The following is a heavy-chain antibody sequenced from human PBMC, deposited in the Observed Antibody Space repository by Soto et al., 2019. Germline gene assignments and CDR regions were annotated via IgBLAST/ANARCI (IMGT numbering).Heavy chain of an antibody. CDR2: VYYSGST. CDR3: ARGYYDSSGQSNTFDI. J-gene: IGHJ3*02. D-gene: IGHD3-22*01. V-gene: IGHV4-59*01. Sequence: SETLSLTCTVSGASISSSYWSWIRQSPGKGLEWIGYVYYSGSTNYNPSLKSRVTISVDTSKNQFSLKLSSVTAADTAVYYCARGYYDSSGQSNTFDIWGQGTMVTVSS. CDR1: GASISSSY.